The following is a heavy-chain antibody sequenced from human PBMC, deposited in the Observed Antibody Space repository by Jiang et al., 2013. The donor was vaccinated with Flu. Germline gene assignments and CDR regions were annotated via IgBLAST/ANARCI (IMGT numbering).Heavy chain of an antibody. J-gene: IGHJ4*02. V-gene: IGHV4-4*07. CDR3: ATQSSGWPFDS. CDR2: IYTSGNT. Sequence: GLVKPSETLSLTCTVSGGSSSSYYWSWIRQPAGKGLEWIGRIYTSGNTNYNPSLKSRVTMSVDTSKNQFSLKLSSMTAADTAVYYCATQSSGWPFDSWGQGILVPVSS. CDR1: GGSSSSYY. D-gene: IGHD6-19*01.